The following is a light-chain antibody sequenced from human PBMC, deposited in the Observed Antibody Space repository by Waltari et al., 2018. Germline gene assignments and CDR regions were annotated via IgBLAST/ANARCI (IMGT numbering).Light chain of an antibody. J-gene: IGLJ3*02. Sequence: SYVLTQPPSVSVAPGKTATITCGGDKIGSKNVHWYQQRPGQAPVLAISYETARPSEIPERFSGSNSGNTATLTISRGEVGDEADYYWQVWHDRSNHVVFGGGTKLTVL. CDR3: QVWHDRSNHVV. CDR2: YET. V-gene: IGLV3-21*04. CDR1: KIGSKN.